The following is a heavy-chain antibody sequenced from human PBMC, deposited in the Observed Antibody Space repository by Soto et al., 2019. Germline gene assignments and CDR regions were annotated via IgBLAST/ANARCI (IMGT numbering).Heavy chain of an antibody. CDR1: GGSISSGDYY. CDR2: IYYSGST. V-gene: IGHV4-30-4*01. D-gene: IGHD3-10*01. J-gene: IGHJ6*02. Sequence: TSETLSLTCTVSGGSISSGDYYWSWIRQPPGKSKEWIGYIYYSGSTYYNKSLKSRVTISVDTSKNQFSLKLSSVTAADTAVYYCARAMVRGVIGPYYYYYGMDVWGQGTTVTVSS. CDR3: ARAMVRGVIGPYYYYYGMDV.